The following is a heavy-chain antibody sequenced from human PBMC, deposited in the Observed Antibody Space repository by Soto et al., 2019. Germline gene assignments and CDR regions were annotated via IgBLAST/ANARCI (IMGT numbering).Heavy chain of an antibody. D-gene: IGHD6-13*01. CDR2: IYYSGST. V-gene: IGHV4-39*01. J-gene: IGHJ4*02. Sequence: PSETLSLTCTVSGGSISSSSYYWGWIRQPPGKGLEWIGSIYYSGSTYYNPSLKSRVTISVDTSKNQFSLKLSSVTAADTAVYYCASYGWAAASGYWGQGTLVTVSS. CDR1: GGSISSSSYY. CDR3: ASYGWAAASGY.